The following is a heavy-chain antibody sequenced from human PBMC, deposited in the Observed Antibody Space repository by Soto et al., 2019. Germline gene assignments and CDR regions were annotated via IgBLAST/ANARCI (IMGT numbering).Heavy chain of an antibody. J-gene: IGHJ6*02. CDR2: ISGSGGST. V-gene: IGHV3-23*01. D-gene: IGHD6-13*01. CDR3: AKLGSSWYYIPSDYYYYGMDV. Sequence: GGSLRLSCAASGFTFSSYAMSWVRQAPGKGLEWVSAISGSGGSTYYADSVKGRFTISRDNSKNTLYLQMNSLRAEDTAVYYCAKLGSSWYYIPSDYYYYGMDVWGQGTTVTVS. CDR1: GFTFSSYA.